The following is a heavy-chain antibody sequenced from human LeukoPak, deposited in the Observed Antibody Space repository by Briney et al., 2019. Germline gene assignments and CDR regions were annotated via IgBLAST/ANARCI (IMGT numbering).Heavy chain of an antibody. Sequence: ASVKVSCKASGYTFTGYYMHWVRQAPGQGLEWMGIINPSGGSTSYAQKFQGRVTMTRDMSTSTVYMELSSLRSDDTAVYYCARDPLPYYYGSGSPDYWGQGTLVTVSS. CDR2: INPSGGST. J-gene: IGHJ4*02. V-gene: IGHV1-46*01. D-gene: IGHD3-10*01. CDR3: ARDPLPYYYGSGSPDY. CDR1: GYTFTGYY.